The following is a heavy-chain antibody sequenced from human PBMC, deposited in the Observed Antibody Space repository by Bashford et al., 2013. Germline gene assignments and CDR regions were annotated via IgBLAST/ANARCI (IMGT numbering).Heavy chain of an antibody. V-gene: IGHV3-23*01. CDR1: GFTFSSYW. CDR3: AGGYRAGYTFAYFDF. CDR2: ISGRGSST. J-gene: IGHJ4*02. Sequence: GGSLRLSCAASGFTFSSYWMHWVRQAPGKGLHWVSSISGRGSSTYHADSVKGRFTISRDNSKNTLSLQMNSLRAEDTAVYFCAGGYRAGYTFAYFDFWGQGTLVTVSS. D-gene: IGHD3-16*01.